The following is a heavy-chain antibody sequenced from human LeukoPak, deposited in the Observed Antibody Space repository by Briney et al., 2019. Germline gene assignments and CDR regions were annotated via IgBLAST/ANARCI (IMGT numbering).Heavy chain of an antibody. V-gene: IGHV4-39*07. CDR3: ARYDGYNPFDY. CDR2: IYYSGST. D-gene: IGHD5-24*01. J-gene: IGHJ4*02. Sequence: PSETLSLTCTVSGGSISSSSYYWGWIRQPPGKGLEWIGSIYYSGSTYYNPSLKSRVTISVDTSKNQFSLKLSSVTAADTAVYYCARYDGYNPFDYWGQGTLVTVSS. CDR1: GGSISSSSYY.